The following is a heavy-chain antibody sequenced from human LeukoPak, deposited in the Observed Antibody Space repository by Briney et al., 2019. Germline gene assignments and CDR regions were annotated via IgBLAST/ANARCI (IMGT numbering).Heavy chain of an antibody. Sequence: SQTLSLTCTVSGGSISSGGYYWSWIRQHPGKGLEWIGYIYYSGNTHYNPSLKSRLTISVDTSKNQFSLKLTSVTAADTAVYYCARASPDDYGDYESYWGQGTLVTVSS. CDR3: ARASPDDYGDYESY. CDR1: GGSISSGGYY. CDR2: IYYSGNT. D-gene: IGHD4-17*01. J-gene: IGHJ4*02. V-gene: IGHV4-31*03.